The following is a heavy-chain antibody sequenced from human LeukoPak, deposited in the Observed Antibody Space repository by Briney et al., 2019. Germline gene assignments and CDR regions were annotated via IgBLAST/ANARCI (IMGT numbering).Heavy chain of an antibody. CDR1: GDSISSYY. CDR3: ASSYYYGSSGYSYFDN. CDR2: VYTSGST. V-gene: IGHV4-4*07. J-gene: IGHJ4*02. Sequence: SETLSLTCTVSGDSISSYYWSWIRQPAGKGLEWIGRVYTSGSTNYNPSLKSRVTMSVDTSKNQFSLKLTSVTAADTAVYYCASSYYYGSSGYSYFDNWGQGTLVTVSS. D-gene: IGHD3-22*01.